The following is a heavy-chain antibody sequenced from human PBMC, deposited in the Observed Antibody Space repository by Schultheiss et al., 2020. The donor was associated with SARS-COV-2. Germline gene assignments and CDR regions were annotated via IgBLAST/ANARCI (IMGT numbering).Heavy chain of an antibody. CDR1: GFTFSSYS. V-gene: IGHV3-21*01. D-gene: IGHD2-15*01. Sequence: GESLKISCAASGFTFSSYSMNWVRQAPGKGLEWVSSISSSSSYIYYADSVKGRFTISRDNAKNSLYLQMNSLRAEDTAVYYCASGGSSPHWGQGTLVTVSS. CDR3: ASGGSSPH. CDR2: ISSSSSYI. J-gene: IGHJ4*02.